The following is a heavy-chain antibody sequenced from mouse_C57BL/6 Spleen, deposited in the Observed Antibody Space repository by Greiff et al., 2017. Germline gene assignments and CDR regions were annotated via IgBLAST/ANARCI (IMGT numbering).Heavy chain of an antibody. Sequence: QVQLQQPGAELVKPGASVKLSCKASGYTFTSYWMHWVKQRPGRGLEWIGRIDPNRGGTKYNEKFKSKATLTVDKPSSTAYMQLSSLTSEDSAVYYCARDRTTVVATDAMDYWGQGTAVTVSS. V-gene: IGHV1-72*01. CDR1: GYTFTSYW. CDR3: ARDRTTVVATDAMDY. D-gene: IGHD1-1*01. J-gene: IGHJ4*01. CDR2: IDPNRGGT.